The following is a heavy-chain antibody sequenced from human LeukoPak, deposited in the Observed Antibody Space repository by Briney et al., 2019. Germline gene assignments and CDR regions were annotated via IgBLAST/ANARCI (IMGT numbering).Heavy chain of an antibody. J-gene: IGHJ4*02. CDR1: GXTFSTYW. Sequence: GGSLRLSCAASGXTFSTYWMTWVRQAPGKGLEWVASIKEDGSEKYYVDSVKGRFTISRDNAKNSLYLQMNSLRVEDTAMYYCARFPTGFDYWGQGTLVTVSS. V-gene: IGHV3-7*05. D-gene: IGHD4-17*01. CDR3: ARFPTGFDY. CDR2: IKEDGSEK.